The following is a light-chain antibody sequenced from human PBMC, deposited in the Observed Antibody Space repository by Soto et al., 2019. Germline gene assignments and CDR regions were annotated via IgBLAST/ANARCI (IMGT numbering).Light chain of an antibody. CDR3: CSYAGIYTDL. V-gene: IGLV2-11*01. Sequence: QSALTQPRSVSGSPGQSVTISCTGTSLDVGGFDYVSWYQQHPGKAPTLTIYDVTQRPSVVPVRFXGFKXXNTAXLXISGLDPGDEADYYCCSYAGIYTDLFGTWTKVTVL. CDR1: SLDVGGFDY. J-gene: IGLJ1*01. CDR2: DVT.